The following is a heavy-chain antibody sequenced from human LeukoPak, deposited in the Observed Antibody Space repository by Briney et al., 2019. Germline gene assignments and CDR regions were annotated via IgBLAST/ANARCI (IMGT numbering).Heavy chain of an antibody. CDR1: GFTFSGYA. V-gene: IGHV3-23*01. Sequence: GGSLRLSCAASGFTFSGYAMSWVRQAPGKGLEWVSGISGSGGSTYNADSVKGRFTISRDNSKNTLYLEMDSLRAEDTAVYYCAKSRSGLFDYWGQGTLVTVSS. D-gene: IGHD3/OR15-3a*01. J-gene: IGHJ4*02. CDR3: AKSRSGLFDY. CDR2: ISGSGGST.